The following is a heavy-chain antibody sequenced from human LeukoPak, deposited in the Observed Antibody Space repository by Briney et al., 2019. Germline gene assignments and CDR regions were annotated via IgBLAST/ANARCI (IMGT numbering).Heavy chain of an antibody. D-gene: IGHD2-15*01. Sequence: GSLRLSCAASGFTFSSYAMSRVRQAPGKGLEWVSAISGSGGSTYYADSVKGRFTISRDNSKNTLYLQMNSLRAEDTAVYYCAKSPKQGAAFDYWGQGTLVTVSS. J-gene: IGHJ4*02. V-gene: IGHV3-23*01. CDR1: GFTFSSYA. CDR2: ISGSGGST. CDR3: AKSPKQGAAFDY.